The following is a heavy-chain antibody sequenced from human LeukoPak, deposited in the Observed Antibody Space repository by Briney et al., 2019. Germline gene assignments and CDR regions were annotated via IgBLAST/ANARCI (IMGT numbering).Heavy chain of an antibody. CDR1: GYTFTSYD. D-gene: IGHD2-15*01. Sequence: ASVKVSCKASGYTFTSYDMHWVRQATGQGLEWMGWMNPNSGNTGYAQKFQGRVTITRNTSISTAYMELSSLRSEDTAVYYCARAGLVVHLGGDAFDIWGQGTMVTVSS. J-gene: IGHJ3*02. CDR2: MNPNSGNT. CDR3: ARAGLVVHLGGDAFDI. V-gene: IGHV1-8*03.